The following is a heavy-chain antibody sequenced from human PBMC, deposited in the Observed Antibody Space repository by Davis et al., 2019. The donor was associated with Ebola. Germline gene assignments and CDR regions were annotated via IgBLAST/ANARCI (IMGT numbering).Heavy chain of an antibody. CDR3: ARAFYDSSGYHWFDP. D-gene: IGHD3-22*01. Sequence: GRSLRLSCTASEFSITDDFMSWIRQSPGKGLEWVTYTGASSTSYANSVKGRFTVSGDRATNSLYLQMDSLRAEDTAIYYCARAFYDSSGYHWFDPWGQGTLVTVSS. J-gene: IGHJ5*02. CDR2: TGASSTS. V-gene: IGHV3-11*06. CDR1: EFSITDDF.